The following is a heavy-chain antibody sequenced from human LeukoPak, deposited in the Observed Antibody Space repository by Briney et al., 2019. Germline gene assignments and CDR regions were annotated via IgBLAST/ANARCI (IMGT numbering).Heavy chain of an antibody. CDR2: ISGSGGTT. CDR1: GFTFSSHT. D-gene: IGHD1-14*01. CDR3: AKGYN. Sequence: GGSLRLSCAASGFTFSSHTMNWVRQAPGQGLECVSSISGSGGTTYYADSLKGRFTISRDNSKNTLYLQMNSLRAEDTAVYYCAKGYNWGQGTLVTVSS. J-gene: IGHJ4*02. V-gene: IGHV3-23*01.